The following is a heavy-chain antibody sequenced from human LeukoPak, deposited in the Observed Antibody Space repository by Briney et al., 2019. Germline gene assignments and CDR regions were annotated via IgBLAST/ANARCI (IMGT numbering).Heavy chain of an antibody. D-gene: IGHD5-18*01. Sequence: PGGSLTLSCAASGFTFTYYAMNWVRQAPGEGLEWVSAISGSGSDGSTYYADSVKGRLTISRDNYKNTLYLQMDSLRAEDTAIYYCARSAEDTAMDWAFDIWGQGTMVTVSS. V-gene: IGHV3-23*01. CDR1: GFTFTYYA. CDR2: ISGSGSDGST. CDR3: ARSAEDTAMDWAFDI. J-gene: IGHJ3*02.